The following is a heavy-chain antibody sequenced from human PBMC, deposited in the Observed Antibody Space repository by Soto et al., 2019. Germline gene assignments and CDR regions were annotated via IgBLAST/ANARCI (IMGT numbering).Heavy chain of an antibody. CDR2: IIPIFGTA. D-gene: IGHD2-15*01. CDR3: ARGVVSYCSGGSCYSHYYYGMDV. Sequence: QVQLVQSGAEVKKPGSSVKVSCKASGGTFSSYAISWVRQAPGQGLEWMGGIIPIFGTANYAQKFQGRVTITADESTSTAYMELSSLRAEDTAVYYCARGVVSYCSGGSCYSHYYYGMDVWGQGTTVTVSS. CDR1: GGTFSSYA. J-gene: IGHJ6*02. V-gene: IGHV1-69*01.